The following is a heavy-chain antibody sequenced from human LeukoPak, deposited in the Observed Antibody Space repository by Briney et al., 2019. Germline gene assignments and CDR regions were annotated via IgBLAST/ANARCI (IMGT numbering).Heavy chain of an antibody. V-gene: IGHV1-18*01. CDR1: GYTFTSYG. Sequence: AASVKVSCKASGYTFTSYGISWVRQAPGQGLEWVGWISGDNGDTKYAQTFQGRVTMSTDTSTSTAYMELRGLRSDDTAVYYCARRSMDVWGQGTTVTVSS. CDR2: ISGDNGDT. J-gene: IGHJ6*02. CDR3: ARRSMDV.